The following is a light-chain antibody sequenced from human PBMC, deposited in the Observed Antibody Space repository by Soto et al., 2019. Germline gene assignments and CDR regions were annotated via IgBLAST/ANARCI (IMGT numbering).Light chain of an antibody. CDR3: QQYNSYS. CDR1: QSISNW. CDR2: HAS. V-gene: IGKV1-5*01. J-gene: IGKJ1*01. Sequence: DVQVTEAPSAVPGSVWGRVTSTCRASQSISNWLAWYQQKPGTAPKVLIYHASNLQSGVPSRFSGSGSGTEFTLTISSLQPDDFATYYCQQYNSYSFGQGTKVDIK.